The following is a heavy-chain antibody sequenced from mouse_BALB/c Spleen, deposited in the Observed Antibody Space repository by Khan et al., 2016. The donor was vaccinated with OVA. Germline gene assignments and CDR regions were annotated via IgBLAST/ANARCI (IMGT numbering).Heavy chain of an antibody. V-gene: IGHV1-9*01. D-gene: IGHD1-1*01. CDR3: ARVNYGSRDYFDY. CDR1: GYTFSGYW. J-gene: IGHJ2*01. Sequence: QIQLVQSGAELMKPGASVKISCKATGYTFSGYWLELVKQRPGHGLEWIGEILPGSGSRNYNEKFKGKATFTADISSKTTYMQLSSLTSEDSAVYYCARVNYGSRDYFDYWGQGTTLTVSS. CDR2: ILPGSGSR.